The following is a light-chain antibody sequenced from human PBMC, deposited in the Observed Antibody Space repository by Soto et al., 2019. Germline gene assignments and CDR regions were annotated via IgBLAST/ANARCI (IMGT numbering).Light chain of an antibody. CDR3: QQYNSYSEA. Sequence: DIQMTQSPSTLSASVGDRVTITCRASQSISSWLAWYQQKPGKAPNLLIYKASSLESGVPSRFSGSGSGTELTITISSLQPDDFATYYCQQYNSYSEAFGQGTKVDIK. CDR1: QSISSW. J-gene: IGKJ1*01. CDR2: KAS. V-gene: IGKV1-5*03.